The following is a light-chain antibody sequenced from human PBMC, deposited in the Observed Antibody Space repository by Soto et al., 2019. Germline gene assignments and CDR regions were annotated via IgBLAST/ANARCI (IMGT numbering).Light chain of an antibody. CDR2: DVS. Sequence: DVPMTPSPSTLSASVGDSVTITCRASQSIAASLAWYQLKPGEAPKLLIYDVSNLESGVPSRFSGSGSGTEFSLTIRSLHPDDFATYYCQPYDYSRTFGQGNKVEIK. V-gene: IGKV1-5*01. CDR1: QSIAAS. J-gene: IGKJ1*01. CDR3: QPYDYSRT.